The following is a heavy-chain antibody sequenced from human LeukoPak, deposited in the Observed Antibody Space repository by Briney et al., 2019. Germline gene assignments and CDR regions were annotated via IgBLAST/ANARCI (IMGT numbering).Heavy chain of an antibody. D-gene: IGHD3-16*01. CDR2: ISGSPDNT. J-gene: IGHJ4*02. V-gene: IGHV3-23*01. CDR1: GFTFRSYA. CDR3: ARLVGVSPLDY. Sequence: GGSLRLSCVFSGFTFRSYAMYWVRQAPGKGLEWVSEISGSPDNTYYADSVKGRFATSRDDSRNMLYLQMNSLRAEDTAVYYCARLVGVSPLDYWGQGTPVTVSS.